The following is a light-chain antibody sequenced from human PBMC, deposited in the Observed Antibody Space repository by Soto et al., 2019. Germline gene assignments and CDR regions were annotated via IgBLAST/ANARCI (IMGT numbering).Light chain of an antibody. V-gene: IGLV2-14*01. J-gene: IGLJ1*01. CDR2: DVS. Sequence: QSALTQPASVSGSPGQSIAISCTGTNSDVGGYSYVSWYQQQPGKAPKLVISDVSNRPSGVSDRFSGSKSGNTASLTISGLQTEDEADYYCASYTTSRTYVFGTGTKVTVL. CDR3: ASYTTSRTYV. CDR1: NSDVGGYSY.